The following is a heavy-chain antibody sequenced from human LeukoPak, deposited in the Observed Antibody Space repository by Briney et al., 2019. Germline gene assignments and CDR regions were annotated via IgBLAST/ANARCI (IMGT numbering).Heavy chain of an antibody. V-gene: IGHV3-48*04. CDR1: GFTFSSYA. CDR2: ISSSGSTI. D-gene: IGHD1-26*01. J-gene: IGHJ3*02. Sequence: GGSLRLSCAASGFTFSSYAMHWVRQAPGKGLEWVSYISSSGSTIYYADSVKGRFTISRDNAKNSLYLQMNSLRAEDTAVYYCAVMSYRLGAFDIWGQGTMVTVSS. CDR3: AVMSYRLGAFDI.